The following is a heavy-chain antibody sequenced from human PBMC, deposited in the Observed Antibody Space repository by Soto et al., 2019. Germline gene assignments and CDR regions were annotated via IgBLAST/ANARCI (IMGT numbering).Heavy chain of an antibody. V-gene: IGHV4-39*01. D-gene: IGHD6-13*01. Sequence: PSETLSLTCTVSGGSISSSSYYWGWIRQPPGKGLEWIGSIYYSGSTYYNPSLKSRVTISVDTSKNQFSLKLSSVTAADTAVYYCARHASSWYSYYYYYYMDVWGKGTTVTVSS. CDR1: GGSISSSSYY. J-gene: IGHJ6*03. CDR3: ARHASSWYSYYYYYYMDV. CDR2: IYYSGST.